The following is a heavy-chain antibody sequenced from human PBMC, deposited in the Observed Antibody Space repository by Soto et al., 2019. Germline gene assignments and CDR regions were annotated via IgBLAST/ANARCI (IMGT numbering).Heavy chain of an antibody. V-gene: IGHV1-46*01. Sequence: ASVQVSCKASGYTFTTYYIHWVRQAPGQGLEWMGIIDPSGGSTTYAQTFQGRVTLTRDTSTSTVYMDLTSLRSEDTAVYYCARRYYSGSGTAAALDYWGQGSQVTVSS. CDR1: GYTFTTYY. CDR3: ARRYYSGSGTAAALDY. J-gene: IGHJ4*02. D-gene: IGHD3-10*01. CDR2: IDPSGGST.